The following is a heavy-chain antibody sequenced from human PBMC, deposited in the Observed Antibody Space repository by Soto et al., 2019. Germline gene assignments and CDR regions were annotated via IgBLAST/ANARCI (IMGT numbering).Heavy chain of an antibody. J-gene: IGHJ4*02. V-gene: IGHV1-69*12. CDR1: GGTFSSYA. CDR2: IIPIFGTA. CDR3: ARGEASGSGWARIDY. Sequence: QVQLVQSGAEVKKPGSSVKVSCKASGGTFSSYAISWVRQAPGQGLEWMGGIIPIFGTANYAQKFQGRVTTTADESTSTADMELSCLRSEDTAVYYCARGEASGSGWARIDYWGQGTRVTVSS. D-gene: IGHD3-22*01.